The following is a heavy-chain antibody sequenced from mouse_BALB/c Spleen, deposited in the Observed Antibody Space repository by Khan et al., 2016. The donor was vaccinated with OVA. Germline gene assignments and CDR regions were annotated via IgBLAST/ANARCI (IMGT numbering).Heavy chain of an antibody. CDR3: ARSGYGNPFAY. J-gene: IGHJ3*01. Sequence: QVQLQQPGAELVKPGASVKISCKASGYTFTSCYMYWVKQRPGQGLEWIGGINPSNGDTHFNEKFKNKATLTVDKSSSTAYMQLSSLTSEDSAVYYCARSGYGNPFAYWGQGSLVTVSA. CDR2: INPSNGDT. V-gene: IGHV1S81*02. D-gene: IGHD2-1*01. CDR1: GYTFTSCY.